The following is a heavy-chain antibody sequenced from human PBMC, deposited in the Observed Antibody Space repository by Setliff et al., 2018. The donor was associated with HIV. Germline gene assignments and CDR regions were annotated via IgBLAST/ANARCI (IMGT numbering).Heavy chain of an antibody. CDR3: ARFAYYSDSGGYYPFDY. J-gene: IGHJ4*02. V-gene: IGHV4-61*09. D-gene: IGHD3-22*01. Sequence: SETLSLTCSVSGGSISSGSYYWSWIRQPAGKGLEWIGHIYTSGSTNYNPSLKSRVTMSVDTSKNQFSLKLSSVTAADTAVYYCARFAYYSDSGGYYPFDYWGQGTPVTVSS. CDR1: GGSISSGSYY. CDR2: IYTSGST.